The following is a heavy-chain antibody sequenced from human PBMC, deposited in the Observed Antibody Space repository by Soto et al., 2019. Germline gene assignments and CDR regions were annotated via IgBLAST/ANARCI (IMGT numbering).Heavy chain of an antibody. D-gene: IGHD5-12*01. CDR1: GYTFFTYD. CDR3: ARHHGPTTSENWFDP. Sequence: QGHLVQSGVEVKTPGASVKVSCQASGYTFFTYDISWVRQAPGQGLEWMGWISTYSGDTKYAQKFQGRVTMTTDTSTTTAYLELSSLRFDDTAVYYCARHHGPTTSENWFDPWGQGTLVNVSS. V-gene: IGHV1-18*01. CDR2: ISTYSGDT. J-gene: IGHJ5*02.